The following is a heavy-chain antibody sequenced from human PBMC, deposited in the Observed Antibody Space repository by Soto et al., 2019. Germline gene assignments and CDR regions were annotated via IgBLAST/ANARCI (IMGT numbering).Heavy chain of an antibody. CDR1: GFTFENYA. Sequence: GGSLRLSCVASGFTFENYAMSWVRQAPGKGLEWVSAISGRGGTTYYSDSVKGRFTISRDNSKNTVYLQMNDLRVEDAAEYFCAKDSWAIFGVPAGEYYAMDVWGQGTTVTVSS. V-gene: IGHV3-23*01. D-gene: IGHD3-3*01. J-gene: IGHJ6*02. CDR3: AKDSWAIFGVPAGEYYAMDV. CDR2: ISGRGGTT.